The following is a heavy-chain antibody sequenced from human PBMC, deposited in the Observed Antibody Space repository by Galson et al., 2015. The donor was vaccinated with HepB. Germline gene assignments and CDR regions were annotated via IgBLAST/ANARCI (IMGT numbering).Heavy chain of an antibody. Sequence: SLRLSCAASGFTSGFSFSNYGMHWVRQAPGKGLEWVAVISYGGSDKYYAGSVKGRFTISRDNSNNTLSLQMNRLRPEDTAIYYCAQGNDSTPWKHYLPRSYGKDVWGHGTTVTVSS. D-gene: IGHD5-18*01. CDR1: GFTSGFSFSNYG. CDR2: ISYGGSDK. CDR3: AQGNDSTPWKHYLPRSYGKDV. V-gene: IGHV3-30*18. J-gene: IGHJ6*02.